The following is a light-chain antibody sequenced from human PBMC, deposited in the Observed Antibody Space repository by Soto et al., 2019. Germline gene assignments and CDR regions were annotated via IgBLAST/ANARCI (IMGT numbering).Light chain of an antibody. CDR1: QSVSSY. CDR2: GAS. CDR3: QQRGNWPIT. V-gene: IGKV3-11*01. Sequence: ELVLTQAPATLSLSPRARATLSCRASQSVSSYLAWYQQKPGQAPRLLIYGASSRATGIPDRFSGSGSGTDFTLTICCLEPEDFAVYYCQQRGNWPITFGQGTRLEIK. J-gene: IGKJ5*01.